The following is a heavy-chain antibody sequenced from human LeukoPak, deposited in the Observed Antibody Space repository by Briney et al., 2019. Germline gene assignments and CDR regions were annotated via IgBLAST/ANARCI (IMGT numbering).Heavy chain of an antibody. J-gene: IGHJ5*02. V-gene: IGHV3-21*01. Sequence: GGSLRLSCAASGFTFSSYSMNWVRQAPGKGLEWVSSISSSSSYIYYADSVKGRFTISRDNAKNSLYLQMNSLRAEDTAVYYCARDRCSSTSCYWENWFDPWGQGTLVTVSS. D-gene: IGHD2-2*01. CDR2: ISSSSSYI. CDR3: ARDRCSSTSCYWENWFDP. CDR1: GFTFSSYS.